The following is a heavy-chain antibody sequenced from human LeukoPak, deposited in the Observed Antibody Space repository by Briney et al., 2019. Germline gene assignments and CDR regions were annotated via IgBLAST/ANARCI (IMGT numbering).Heavy chain of an antibody. V-gene: IGHV1-18*01. CDR2: ISAYNGNT. CDR3: ARMGYDYVWGSYRPYAFDI. Sequence: GASVKVSCKASGYTFTSYGISWVRQAPGQGLEWMGWISAYNGNTNYAQKLQGRVTMTTDTSTSTAYMELRSLRSDDTAVYYCARMGYDYVWGSYRPYAFDIWGQGTMVTVSS. J-gene: IGHJ3*02. D-gene: IGHD3-16*02. CDR1: GYTFTSYG.